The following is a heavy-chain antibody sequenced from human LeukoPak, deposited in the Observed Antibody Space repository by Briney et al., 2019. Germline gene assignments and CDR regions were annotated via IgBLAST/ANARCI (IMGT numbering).Heavy chain of an antibody. J-gene: IGHJ6*02. CDR1: GGSFSGYY. D-gene: IGHD2-21*02. Sequence: SETLSLTCAVYGGSFSGYYWSWIRQPPGKGLGWIGEINHSGSTNYNPSLKSRVTISVDTSKNQFSLKLSSVTAADTAVYYCARGPVTLPYYYYGMDVWGQGTTVTVSS. CDR2: INHSGST. V-gene: IGHV4-34*01. CDR3: ARGPVTLPYYYYGMDV.